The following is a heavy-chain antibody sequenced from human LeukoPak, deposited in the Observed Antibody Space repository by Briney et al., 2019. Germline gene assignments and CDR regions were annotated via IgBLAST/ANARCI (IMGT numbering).Heavy chain of an antibody. CDR1: GFTFSNAW. Sequence: LGGSLRLSCAVSGFTFSNAWMSWVRQAPGKGLEWLGRIKSKTNGGTIDYATPVKGRFTISRDDSRNTLFLQMNSLKTEDTAVYYCNTDSLVQNYWGQGTLVAVSS. CDR2: IKSKTNGGTI. D-gene: IGHD3-10*01. CDR3: NTDSLVQNY. J-gene: IGHJ4*02. V-gene: IGHV3-15*01.